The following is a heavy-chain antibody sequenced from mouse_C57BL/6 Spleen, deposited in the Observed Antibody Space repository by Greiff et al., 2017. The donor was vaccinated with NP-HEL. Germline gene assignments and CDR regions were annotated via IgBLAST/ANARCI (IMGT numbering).Heavy chain of an antibody. D-gene: IGHD2-1*01. CDR3: ASYYYDAMDY. Sequence: EVQLVESGGGLVKPGGSLKLSCAASGFTFSDYGMHWVRQAPEKGLEWVAYISSGSSTIYYADTVKGRFTISRDNAKNTLFLQMTSLRSEDTAMYYCASYYYDAMDYWGQGTSVTVSS. CDR1: GFTFSDYG. J-gene: IGHJ4*01. CDR2: ISSGSSTI. V-gene: IGHV5-17*01.